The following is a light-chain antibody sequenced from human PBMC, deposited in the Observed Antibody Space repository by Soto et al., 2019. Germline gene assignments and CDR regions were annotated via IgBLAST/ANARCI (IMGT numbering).Light chain of an antibody. CDR1: QVIRND. V-gene: IGKV1-17*01. Sequence: DIQMTQSPSSLSASVGDRVTITCRASQVIRNDLAWYQQKPGKAPKRLIFAASRLQSGVPFRFSGSGYGTEFTLTISSLQPEDYATYYCQQSYSTPLFGPGTKVDIK. CDR3: QQSYSTPL. CDR2: AAS. J-gene: IGKJ3*01.